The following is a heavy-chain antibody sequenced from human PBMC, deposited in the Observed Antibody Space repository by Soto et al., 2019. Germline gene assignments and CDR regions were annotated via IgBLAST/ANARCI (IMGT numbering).Heavy chain of an antibody. CDR3: AKNRGGGGYTNWSIAV. J-gene: IGHJ2*01. D-gene: IGHD2-2*02. V-gene: IGHV3-23*01. CDR2: IHGDGDYS. CDR1: GFMFSCCA. Sequence: EVQLLDSGGGLVQPGGSLRLSCAASGFMFSCCAMSWVRQAPGKGLEWVSTIHGDGDYSHYTDSVEGRFTISRDNSRNTLYLPMNSLRGDDTAVYYCAKNRGGGGYTNWSIAVWGRGTLVTVSS.